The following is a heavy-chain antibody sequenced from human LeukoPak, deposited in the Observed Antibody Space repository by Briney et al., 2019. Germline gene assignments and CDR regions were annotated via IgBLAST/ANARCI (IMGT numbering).Heavy chain of an antibody. CDR2: VSPTGSTT. CDR3: ARGPSSNWSGLDF. CDR1: GFSFSGHW. V-gene: IGHV3-74*01. D-gene: IGHD6-13*01. J-gene: IGHJ4*02. Sequence: GGSLRLSCAASGFSFSGHWMHWARQLPGKGLVWVSRVSPTGSTTSYADSVKGRFTVSRDNAKNTLYLQVNNLRAEDTAVYYCARGPSSNWSGLDFWGQGTLLTVSS.